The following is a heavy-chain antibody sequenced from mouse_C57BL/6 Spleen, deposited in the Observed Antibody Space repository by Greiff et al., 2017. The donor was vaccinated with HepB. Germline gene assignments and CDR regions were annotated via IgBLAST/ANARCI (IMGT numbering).Heavy chain of an antibody. CDR1: GFNIKDDY. Sequence: EVQLVESGAELVRPGASVKLSCTASGFNIKDDYMHWVKQRPEQGLEWIGWIDPENGDTEYASKFQGKATITADTSSNTAYLQLSSLTSEDTAVYYCTPLSYWYFDVWGTGTTVTVSS. V-gene: IGHV14-4*01. CDR3: TPLSYWYFDV. CDR2: IDPENGDT. J-gene: IGHJ1*03.